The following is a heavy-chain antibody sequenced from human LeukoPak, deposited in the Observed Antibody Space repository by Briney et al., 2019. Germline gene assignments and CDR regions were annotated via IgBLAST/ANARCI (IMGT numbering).Heavy chain of an antibody. V-gene: IGHV1-18*01. CDR2: ISAYSGNT. CDR1: GYTFTSYG. J-gene: IGHJ3*02. CDR3: AMYAGIVGARGNAFYN. D-gene: IGHD1-26*01. Sequence: ASVRVSCKASGYTFTSYGISWVRQAPGQGLEWMGWISAYSGNTNYAQKLQGRVTMTTDTSTSTAYMELRSLRSDGTAVDYFAMYAGIVGARGNAFYNLGQGTMVTVSS.